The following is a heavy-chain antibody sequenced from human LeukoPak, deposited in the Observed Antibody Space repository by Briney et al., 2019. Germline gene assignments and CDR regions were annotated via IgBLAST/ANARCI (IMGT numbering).Heavy chain of an antibody. CDR3: AKVRWDNSGWYYLDS. J-gene: IGHJ4*02. CDR2: ISGSGGST. D-gene: IGHD6-19*01. Sequence: GGSLRLSCAASGFTFSSYAMSWVRQAPGKGLEWVSAISGSGGSTYYADSVKGRFTISRGNSKNTLYLQTNNLRAEDTAMYYCAKVRWDNSGWYYLDSWGQGTLVTVSS. CDR1: GFTFSSYA. V-gene: IGHV3-23*01.